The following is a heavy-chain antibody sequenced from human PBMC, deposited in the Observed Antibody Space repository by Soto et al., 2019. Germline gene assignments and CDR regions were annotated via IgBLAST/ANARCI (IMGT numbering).Heavy chain of an antibody. V-gene: IGHV4-31*03. J-gene: IGHJ4*02. Sequence: QVQLQESGPGLVKPSQTLSLTCIVSGDSIRSGGFHWSWIRQYPGNGLEWIGFIYHSGTTSYNPSLKSRVTISVDTSMNQFSLKVSSVTAADTAVYYCARRVGATTAFDYWGQGTLVTVSS. CDR2: IYHSGTT. CDR3: ARRVGATTAFDY. D-gene: IGHD1-26*01. CDR1: GDSIRSGGFH.